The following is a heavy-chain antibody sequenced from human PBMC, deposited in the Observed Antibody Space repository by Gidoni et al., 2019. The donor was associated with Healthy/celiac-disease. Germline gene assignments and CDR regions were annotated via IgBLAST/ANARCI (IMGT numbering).Heavy chain of an antibody. Sequence: VQLQESGPGLVKPSETLSLTCTVSGGSISSYYWSWIRQPAGKGLGWIVRIYTSGSTNYNPSLKSRVTMSVDTAKNQFSLKLSSVNAADTAVYSCARDLFVCSESGLPSSYWYCDLWGRGTLVTVSS. J-gene: IGHJ2*01. D-gene: IGHD2-21*01. CDR1: GGSISSYY. CDR2: IYTSGST. V-gene: IGHV4-4*07. CDR3: ARDLFVCSESGLPSSYWYCDL.